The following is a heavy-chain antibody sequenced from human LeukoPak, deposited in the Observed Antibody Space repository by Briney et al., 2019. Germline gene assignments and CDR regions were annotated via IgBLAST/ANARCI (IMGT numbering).Heavy chain of an antibody. D-gene: IGHD5-18*01. Sequence: GGSLRLSCAAPGFTFSTFAMVWVRQPPGKGLEWVSSIFPSGGEIHYADSVRGRFTISRDNSKSTLPLQMNSLRAEDTAVYYCATGGYSFYYYYYMDVWGKGTTVTVSS. CDR3: ATGGYSFYYYYYMDV. CDR2: IFPSGGEI. V-gene: IGHV3-23*01. CDR1: GFTFSTFA. J-gene: IGHJ6*03.